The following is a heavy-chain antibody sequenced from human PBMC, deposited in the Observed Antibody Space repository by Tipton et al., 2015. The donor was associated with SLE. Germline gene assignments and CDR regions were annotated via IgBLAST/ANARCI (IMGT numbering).Heavy chain of an antibody. Sequence: QVQLVQSGAEVKKPGASVKVSCKASGYTFTGYYMHWVRQAPGQGLEWMGWINPNSGGTDYAQKFQGRVTMTRDTSISTAYMELTSLRSDDTAVYYCVPSSSGPFYFDYWGQGTLVTVSS. CDR3: VPSSSGPFYFDY. V-gene: IGHV1-2*02. J-gene: IGHJ4*02. CDR1: GYTFTGYY. CDR2: INPNSGGT. D-gene: IGHD6-19*01.